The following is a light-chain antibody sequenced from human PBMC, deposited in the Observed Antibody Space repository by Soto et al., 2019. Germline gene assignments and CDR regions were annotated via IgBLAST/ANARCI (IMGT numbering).Light chain of an antibody. CDR3: QQYGRSIT. CDR2: GAS. Sequence: EIALTQSPGTLSLSPGERATLSCRASQSVTSSYLAWYQQKPGQAPRLLIYGASSRATGIPDRFSGSGSGTDFTLTINRLEPQDFAVYYCQQYGRSITFGQGTRLEIK. CDR1: QSVTSSY. V-gene: IGKV3-20*01. J-gene: IGKJ5*01.